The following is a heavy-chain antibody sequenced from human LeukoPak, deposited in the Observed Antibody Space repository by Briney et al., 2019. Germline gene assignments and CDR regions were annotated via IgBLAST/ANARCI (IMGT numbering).Heavy chain of an antibody. CDR1: GFTFSSYA. CDR2: ISYDGSNK. CDR3: ARTYYYGSGSYDAFDI. D-gene: IGHD3-10*01. V-gene: IGHV3-30-3*01. Sequence: GGSLRFSCAASGFTFSSYAMHWVRQAPGKGLEWVAVISYDGSNKYYADSVKGRFTISRDNSKNTLYLQMNSLRAEDTAVYYCARTYYYGSGSYDAFDIWGQGTMVTVSS. J-gene: IGHJ3*02.